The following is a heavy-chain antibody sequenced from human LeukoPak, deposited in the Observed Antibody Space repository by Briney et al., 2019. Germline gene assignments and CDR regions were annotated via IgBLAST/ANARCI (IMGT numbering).Heavy chain of an antibody. D-gene: IGHD1-1*01. CDR1: GGSISTYY. Sequence: SETLSLTCTVSGGSISTYYWSWIRQPPGKGLEWIGYVYYSGSTNYRSSLESRVTISVDTSKNQFSLRLRSVTAADTAVYYCARHKQGMNDERHFEYWGQGTLVTVSS. CDR3: ARHKQGMNDERHFEY. CDR2: VYYSGST. V-gene: IGHV4-59*08. J-gene: IGHJ4*02.